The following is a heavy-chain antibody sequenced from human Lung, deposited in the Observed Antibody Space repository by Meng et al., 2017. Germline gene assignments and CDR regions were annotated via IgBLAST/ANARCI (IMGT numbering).Heavy chain of an antibody. CDR2: INHSGST. D-gene: IGHD4-11*01. CDR3: ARGPTTMAHDFDY. CDR1: GGSFSDYY. J-gene: IGHJ4*02. V-gene: IGHV4-34*01. Sequence: QVQLQCWGAGLLKPSETLSLTCVVSGGSFSDYYWSWIRQPPGKGLEWIGEINHSGSTNYNPSLESRATISVDTSQNNLSLKLSSVTAADSAVYYCARGPTTMAHDFDYWGQGTLVTVAS.